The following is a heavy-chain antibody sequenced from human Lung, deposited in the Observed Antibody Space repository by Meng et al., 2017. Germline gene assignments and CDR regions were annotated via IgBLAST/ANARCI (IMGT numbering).Heavy chain of an antibody. J-gene: IGHJ4*02. CDR1: GGTFSSYT. D-gene: IGHD3-22*01. CDR2: ILPILDIT. Sequence: QVQLVQSGAEVKTTGSSVKVSCNASGGTFSSYTLIWVRKAPGQGLEWMGRILPILDITKYTQKFQGRVTITADKSTSTAYMELSSLTSDDTAVYYCAREHDSSGYIDFWGQGTLVTVSS. V-gene: IGHV1-69*08. CDR3: AREHDSSGYIDF.